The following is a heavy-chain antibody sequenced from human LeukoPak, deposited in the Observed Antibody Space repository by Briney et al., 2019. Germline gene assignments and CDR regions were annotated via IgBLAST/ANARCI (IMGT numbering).Heavy chain of an antibody. D-gene: IGHD2-15*01. J-gene: IGHJ4*02. CDR2: IIPILGIA. CDR3: ARGDSGDY. CDR1: GGTFSSYA. V-gene: IGHV1-69*04. Sequence: SVKVSCKASGGTFSSYAISWVRQAPGQGLQWMGRIIPILGIANYAQKFQGRVTITADKSTSTAYMELSSLRSEDTAVYYCARGDSGDYWGQGTLVTVSS.